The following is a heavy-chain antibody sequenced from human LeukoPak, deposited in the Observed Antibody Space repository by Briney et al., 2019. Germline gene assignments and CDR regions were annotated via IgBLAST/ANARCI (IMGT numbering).Heavy chain of an antibody. J-gene: IGHJ4*02. Sequence: GGSLRLSCAASGFTFSSHWMNWVRQAPGKGLEWVANIKGDGSEKDYVDSVKGRFTISRDNAKNSLYLQMDSLRAEDTAVYYCARDRIGGEEYWGQGTLVTVSS. D-gene: IGHD3-16*01. V-gene: IGHV3-7*01. CDR2: IKGDGSEK. CDR1: GFTFSSHW. CDR3: ARDRIGGEEY.